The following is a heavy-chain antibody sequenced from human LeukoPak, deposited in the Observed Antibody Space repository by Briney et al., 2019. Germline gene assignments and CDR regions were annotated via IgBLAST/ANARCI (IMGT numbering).Heavy chain of an antibody. CDR2: IIPIFGTA. CDR1: GGTFSSYA. J-gene: IGHJ3*02. Sequence: GASVKVSCKASGGTFSSYAISWVRQAPGQGLEWMGGIIPIFGTANYAQKFQGRVTITADESTSTAYMELSSLRSEDTAVYYCARGHVKRWLQFGGTDDAFDIWGQGTMVTVSS. CDR3: ARGHVKRWLQFGGTDDAFDI. D-gene: IGHD5-24*01. V-gene: IGHV1-69*13.